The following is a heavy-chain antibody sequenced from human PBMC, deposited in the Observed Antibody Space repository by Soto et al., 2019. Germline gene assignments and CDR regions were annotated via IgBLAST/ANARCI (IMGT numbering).Heavy chain of an antibody. CDR3: ARAIDYYDSSGYYGY. CDR1: GFTFSSYG. CDR2: IWYDGSNK. D-gene: IGHD3-22*01. V-gene: IGHV3-33*01. Sequence: ESGGGVVQPGRSLRLSCAASGFTFSSYGMHWVRQAPGKGLEWVAVIWYDGSNKYYADSVKGRFTISRDNSKNTLYLQMNSLRAEDTAVYYCARAIDYYDSSGYYGYWGQGTLVTVSS. J-gene: IGHJ4*02.